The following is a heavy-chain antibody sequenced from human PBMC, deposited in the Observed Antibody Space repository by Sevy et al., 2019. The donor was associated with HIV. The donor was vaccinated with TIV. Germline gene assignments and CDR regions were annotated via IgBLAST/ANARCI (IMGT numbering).Heavy chain of an antibody. CDR2: ISGSGGST. CDR1: GFTFSSYA. J-gene: IGHJ4*02. D-gene: IGHD1-26*01. CDR3: AKLSRGYSGSYYFDY. V-gene: IGHV3-23*01. Sequence: GGSLRLSCAASGFTFSSYAMSWVRQAPGKGLEWVSAISGSGGSTYYADSVKGRFTISRDNSKNTLYLQMNSLRAEDTAVYYCAKLSRGYSGSYYFDYWGQGTLVTVSS.